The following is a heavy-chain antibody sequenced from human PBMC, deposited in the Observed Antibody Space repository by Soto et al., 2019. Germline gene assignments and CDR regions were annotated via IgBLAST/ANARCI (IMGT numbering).Heavy chain of an antibody. J-gene: IGHJ4*02. CDR2: IWYEGSNK. D-gene: IGHD3-3*01. CDR1: GFTFSSYG. CDR3: ARGTIFGVVIQATFSY. Sequence: QVQLVESGGGVVQPGRSLRLSCAASGFTFSSYGMHWVRQAPGKGLEWVAVIWYEGSNKYYADSVKGRFTISRDNSKNTLYLQMNSMRAEDTAVYYCARGTIFGVVIQATFSYWGQGTLVTVSS. V-gene: IGHV3-33*01.